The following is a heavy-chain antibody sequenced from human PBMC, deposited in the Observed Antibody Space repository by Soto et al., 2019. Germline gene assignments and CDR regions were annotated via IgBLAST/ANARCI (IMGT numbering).Heavy chain of an antibody. CDR1: GFTFSSYA. Sequence: GGSLRLSCAASGFTFSSYAMSRVRQAPGKGLEWVSAISGSGGSTYYADSVKGRFTISRDNSKNTLYLQMNSLRAEDTAVYYCAKTLREWLGDPFYYMDVWGKGTTVTVSS. CDR2: ISGSGGST. V-gene: IGHV3-23*01. J-gene: IGHJ6*03. D-gene: IGHD3-3*01. CDR3: AKTLREWLGDPFYYMDV.